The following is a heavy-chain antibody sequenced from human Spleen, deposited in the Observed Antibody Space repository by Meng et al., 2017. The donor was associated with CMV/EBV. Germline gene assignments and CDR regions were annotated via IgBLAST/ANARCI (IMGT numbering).Heavy chain of an antibody. CDR2: IKSKTAGGTT. CDR3: TTAPYSSGWYTLDY. D-gene: IGHD6-19*01. J-gene: IGHJ4*02. CDR1: GFTFSNAW. V-gene: IGHV3-15*01. Sequence: GFTFSNAWMSWVRQAPGKGLAWVGRIKSKTAGGTTDYAAPLKGRFTISRDDSKHTLYLQMNSLKTEDTAVYYCTTAPYSSGWYTLDYWGQGTLVTVSS.